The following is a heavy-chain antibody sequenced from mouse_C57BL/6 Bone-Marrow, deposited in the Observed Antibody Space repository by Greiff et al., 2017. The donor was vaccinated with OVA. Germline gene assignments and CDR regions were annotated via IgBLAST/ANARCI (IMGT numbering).Heavy chain of an antibody. D-gene: IGHD4-1*01. CDR2: INPNNGGT. J-gene: IGHJ2*01. Sequence: VQLKQSGPELVKPGASVKIPCKASGYTFTDYNMDWVKQSHGKSLEWIGDINPNNGGTIYNQKFKGKATLTVDKSSSTAYMELRSLTSEDTAVYYCARTGTSHFDYWGQGTTLTVSS. CDR1: GYTFTDYN. V-gene: IGHV1-18*01. CDR3: ARTGTSHFDY.